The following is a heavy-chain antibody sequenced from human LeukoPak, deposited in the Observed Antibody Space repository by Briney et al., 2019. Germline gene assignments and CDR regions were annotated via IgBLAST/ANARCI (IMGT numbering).Heavy chain of an antibody. V-gene: IGHV4-34*01. D-gene: IGHD6-6*01. CDR2: INHSGST. CDR3: ARGEVWQLVYFDY. CDR1: GGSLSGYD. Sequence: PSQTLSLTCAVCGGSLSGYDLGWIRQPPGKGLEWIGEINHSGSTNYNPSLKSRVTISVDTSKNQFSLKLSSVTAADTAVYYCARGEVWQLVYFDYWGQGTLVTVSS. J-gene: IGHJ4*02.